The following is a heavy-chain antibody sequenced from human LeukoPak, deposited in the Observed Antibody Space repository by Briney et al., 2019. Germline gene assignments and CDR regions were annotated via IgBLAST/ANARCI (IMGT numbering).Heavy chain of an antibody. D-gene: IGHD3-3*01. CDR2: IKRDGSET. V-gene: IGHV3-7*02. CDR3: AKTRSGS. Sequence: PGGSLRLSCAASGFTFSTYWMAWVRQAPGKGLEWVAIIKRDGSETNYADSVRGRFSISRDNTENSLYLQMNSLRAEDTAVYYCAKTRSGSWGQGTLVTVSS. J-gene: IGHJ5*02. CDR1: GFTFSTYW.